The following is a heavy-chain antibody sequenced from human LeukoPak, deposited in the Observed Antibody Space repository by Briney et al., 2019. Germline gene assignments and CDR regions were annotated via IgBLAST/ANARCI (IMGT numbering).Heavy chain of an antibody. CDR3: ARQLGYCSSTSCYADTVDY. Sequence: PSETLSLTCTVSGCSISSSSYYWGWLRQPPGKGLEWVGSIYYSGSTYYNPSLKSRVTISVDTSKKQVSLKLSSVTAADTAEYYCARQLGYCSSTSCYADTVDYWGQGTLVTVSS. V-gene: IGHV4-39*01. D-gene: IGHD2-2*01. CDR1: GCSISSSSYY. CDR2: IYYSGST. J-gene: IGHJ4*02.